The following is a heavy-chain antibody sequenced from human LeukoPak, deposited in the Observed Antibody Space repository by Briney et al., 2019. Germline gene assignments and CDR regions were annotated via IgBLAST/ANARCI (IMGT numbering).Heavy chain of an antibody. CDR1: GFTFSGSA. D-gene: IGHD6-19*01. Sequence: PGGSQRLSCAASGFTFSGSALHWVRQASGKGLEWVARIRSKAYNYATAYAASVKGRFTISRDDSKNTAFLQMNGLKTEDTAMYYCTRQPALGVAVDNWGQGALVTVSS. V-gene: IGHV3-73*01. J-gene: IGHJ4*02. CDR2: IRSKAYNYAT. CDR3: TRQPALGVAVDN.